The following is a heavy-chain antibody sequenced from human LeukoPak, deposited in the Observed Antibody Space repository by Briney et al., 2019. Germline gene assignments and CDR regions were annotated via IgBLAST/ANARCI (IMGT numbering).Heavy chain of an antibody. J-gene: IGHJ6*03. D-gene: IGHD2-2*02. Sequence: ASVKVSCKASGYTFTSYDINWVRQATGQGLEWMGWMNPNSGNTGYAQKFQGRVTITRNTSISTAYIELSSLRSEDTAVYYCARAVPAAIPHYYYYYMDVWGKGTTVTVSS. CDR2: MNPNSGNT. CDR1: GYTFTSYD. V-gene: IGHV1-8*03. CDR3: ARAVPAAIPHYYYYYMDV.